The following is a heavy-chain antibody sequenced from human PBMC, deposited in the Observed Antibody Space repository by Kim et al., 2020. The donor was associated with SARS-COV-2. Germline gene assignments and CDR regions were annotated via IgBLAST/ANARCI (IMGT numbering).Heavy chain of an antibody. V-gene: IGHV4-59*01. Sequence: IYYSGRSNYTPSLKSRVSMSVDTSKNEIYLKMASVTAADTAVYYCTRRYDYWGQGTLVTVSS. J-gene: IGHJ4*02. CDR3: TRRYDY. CDR2: IYYSGRS.